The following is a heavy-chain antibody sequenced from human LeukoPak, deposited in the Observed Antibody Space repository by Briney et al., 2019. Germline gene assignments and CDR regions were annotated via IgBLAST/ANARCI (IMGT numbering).Heavy chain of an antibody. J-gene: IGHJ4*02. CDR2: IFPIFGTA. CDR1: RGTFSSYA. CDR3: AREADYDFWSGISRAFDY. Sequence: SVKVSCKASRGTFSSYAIRWVRPAPGQGLEWMGGIFPIFGTANYAQKFQGRVTITADESTSTAYMELSSLRSEDTAVYYCAREADYDFWSGISRAFDYWGQGTLVTVSS. V-gene: IGHV1-69*13. D-gene: IGHD3-3*01.